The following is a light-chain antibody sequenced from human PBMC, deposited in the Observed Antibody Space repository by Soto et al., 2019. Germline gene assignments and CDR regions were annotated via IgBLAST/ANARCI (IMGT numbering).Light chain of an antibody. V-gene: IGLV4-69*01. CDR3: QTWGTGIQVI. CDR2: LNSDGSH. J-gene: IGLJ2*01. Sequence: QPVLTQSPSASASLGASVKLTCTLSSGHSTYAIAWHQQQPEKGPRYLMKLNSDGSHSKGDGIPDRFSGSSSGAERYLTISSLQSEDEAYYYCQTWGTGIQVIFGGGTKLTVL. CDR1: SGHSTYA.